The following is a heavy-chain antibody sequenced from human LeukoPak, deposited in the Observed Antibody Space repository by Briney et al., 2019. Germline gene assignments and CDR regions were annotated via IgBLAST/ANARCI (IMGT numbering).Heavy chain of an antibody. CDR2: IKQDGSEK. Sequence: GGSLRLSCAASGFTFSTYSMNWVRQAPGKGLEGVANIKQDGSEKYYVDSVKGRFTISRDNAKNSLYLHMDSLSVADATVHYCARGRKPSGYYYYMDVWGKGTTVTV. CDR3: ARGRKPSGYYYYMDV. CDR1: GFTFSTYS. J-gene: IGHJ6*03. V-gene: IGHV3-7*01.